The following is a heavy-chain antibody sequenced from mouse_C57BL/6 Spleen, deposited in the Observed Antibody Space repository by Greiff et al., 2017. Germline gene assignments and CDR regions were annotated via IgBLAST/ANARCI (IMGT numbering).Heavy chain of an antibody. V-gene: IGHV1-80*01. Sequence: VQLQQSGAELVKPGASVKISCKASGYAFSSYWMNWVKQRPGKGLEWIGQIYPGDGDTNYNGKFKGKATLTADKSSSTAYMQLSSLTAEDSSVYFCASSYCDYPRFAFWGQGTLVTVSA. CDR3: ASSYCDYPRFAF. CDR1: GYAFSSYW. J-gene: IGHJ3*01. CDR2: IYPGDGDT. D-gene: IGHD2-4*01.